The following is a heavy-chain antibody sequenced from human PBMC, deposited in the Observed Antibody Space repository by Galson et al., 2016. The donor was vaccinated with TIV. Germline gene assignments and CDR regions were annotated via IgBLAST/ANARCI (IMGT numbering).Heavy chain of an antibody. V-gene: IGHV5-51*03. J-gene: IGHJ4*02. Sequence: QSGAEVTKPGESLKISCKGSGYSFTNHWIAWVRQMPGKGLEWMGIIFPGDSDTRYSPSFQGQVIISVDRSINTAFLQWSSLKASDTAIYYGGRLRGYDDSASDYWGQGTRVTVSS. CDR3: GRLRGYDDSASDY. D-gene: IGHD3-22*01. CDR2: IFPGDSDT. CDR1: GYSFTNHW.